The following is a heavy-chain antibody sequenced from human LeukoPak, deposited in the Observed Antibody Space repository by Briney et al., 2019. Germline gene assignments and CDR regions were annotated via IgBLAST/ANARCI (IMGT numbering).Heavy chain of an antibody. CDR2: ITAYNGNT. D-gene: IGHD3-10*01. CDR3: ARDFAPKFRGAPEIDY. CDR1: GYTFTSYG. V-gene: IGHV1-18*01. J-gene: IGHJ4*02. Sequence: GASVKVSCKASGYTFTSYGISWVRQAPGQGLEWMGWITAYNGNTNYAQKLQGRVTMTTDTSTSTAYMELRSLRSDDTAVYYCARDFAPKFRGAPEIDYWGQGTLVTVSS.